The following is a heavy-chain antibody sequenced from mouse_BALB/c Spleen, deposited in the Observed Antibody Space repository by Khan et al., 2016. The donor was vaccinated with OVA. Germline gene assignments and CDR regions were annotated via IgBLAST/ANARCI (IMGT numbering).Heavy chain of an antibody. CDR1: GYSITSGYA. Sequence: VKLQESGPGLVKPSQSLSLTCTVTGYSITSGYAWNWIRQFPGNKLEWMGYISYSGGTSYIPSLKSRISITRDTSKNQFFLQLNSVTTEDTATYYCSCENYYGDSIDYWGQGTPLTVSS. CDR3: SCENYYGDSIDY. V-gene: IGHV3-2*02. J-gene: IGHJ2*01. D-gene: IGHD1-1*01. CDR2: ISYSGGT.